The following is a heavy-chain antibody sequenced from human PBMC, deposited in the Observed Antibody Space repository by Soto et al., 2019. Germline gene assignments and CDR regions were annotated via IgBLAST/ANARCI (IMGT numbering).Heavy chain of an antibody. V-gene: IGHV1-18*01. CDR3: ARSGGGSTWIQLWSPTDYYYYYGMDV. CDR2: ISAYNGNT. Sequence: QVQLVQSGAEVKKPGASVKVSCKASGYTFTSYGISWVRQAPGQGLEWMGWISAYNGNTNYAQKLQGRVTMTTDTSTSTAYMGLRSLRSDDTAVYYCARSGGGSTWIQLWSPTDYYYYYGMDVWGQGTTVTVSS. J-gene: IGHJ6*02. D-gene: IGHD5-18*01. CDR1: GYTFTSYG.